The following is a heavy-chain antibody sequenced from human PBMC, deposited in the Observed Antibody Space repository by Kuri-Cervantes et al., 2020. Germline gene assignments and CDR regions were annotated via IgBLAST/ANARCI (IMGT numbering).Heavy chain of an antibody. CDR2: ISSSSTI. J-gene: IGHJ4*02. CDR1: GFTFSSYS. Sequence: GGSLRLSCAASGFTFSSYSMNWVRQAPGKGLEWVSYISSSSTIYYADSVKGRFTISRDNAKNSLYLQMNSLRAEDTAVYYCARGYCGGDCSNFDYWGQGTLVTVSS. D-gene: IGHD2-21*02. V-gene: IGHV3-48*04. CDR3: ARGYCGGDCSNFDY.